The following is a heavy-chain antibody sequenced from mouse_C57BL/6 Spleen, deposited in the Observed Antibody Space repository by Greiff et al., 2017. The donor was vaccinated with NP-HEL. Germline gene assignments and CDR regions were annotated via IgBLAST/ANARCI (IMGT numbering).Heavy chain of an antibody. CDR1: GYTFTSYW. D-gene: IGHD2-4*01. CDR3: ARPLYYDYAMDY. Sequence: QVQLQQPGAELVKPGASVKLSCKASGYTFTSYWMHWVKQRPGQGLEWIGMIHPNSGSTNYNEKFKSKATLTVDKSSSTAYMQLSSLTSEDSAVYYCARPLYYDYAMDYWGQGTSVTVSS. CDR2: IHPNSGST. J-gene: IGHJ4*01. V-gene: IGHV1-64*01.